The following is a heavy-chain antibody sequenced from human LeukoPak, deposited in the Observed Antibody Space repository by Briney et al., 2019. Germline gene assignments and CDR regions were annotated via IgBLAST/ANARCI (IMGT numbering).Heavy chain of an antibody. D-gene: IGHD3-22*01. CDR3: ATGAIVFDY. J-gene: IGHJ4*02. CDR2: VGREDGTT. V-gene: IGHV1-24*01. Sequence: ASVRVSCKVSGVTLSKISIDWVRQAHGKGLEWMGRVGREDGTTIHAQKFQGRFNMTVDTATDTAYMQMGSLMSEDTAIYYCATGAIVFDYWGQGTLVTVSS. CDR1: GVTLSKIS.